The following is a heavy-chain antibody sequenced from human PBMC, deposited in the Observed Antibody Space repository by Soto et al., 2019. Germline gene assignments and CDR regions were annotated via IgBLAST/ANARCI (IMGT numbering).Heavy chain of an antibody. CDR3: ARDDYGGIPGLP. J-gene: IGHJ5*02. V-gene: IGHV1-46*01. CDR2: INPSGGST. Sequence: GASVKVSCKASGYTFTSYYISWVRQAPGQGLEWMGIINPSGGSTSYAQKFQGRVTMTRDTSTSTAYMELSSLRSEDTAVYYCARDDYGGIPGLPWGQGTLVTVSS. D-gene: IGHD4-17*01. CDR1: GYTFTSYY.